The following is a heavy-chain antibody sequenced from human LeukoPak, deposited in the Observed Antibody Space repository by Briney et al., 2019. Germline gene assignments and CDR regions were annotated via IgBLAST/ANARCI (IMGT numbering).Heavy chain of an antibody. Sequence: PGGSLRLSCAASGFTFSTYSTNWVRQAPGKGLEWVSYISSSTTNMYYADSVKGRFTISRDNAKNSLYLQMNSLRAEDTAVYYCAREYSSSSGRSFDYWGQGTLVTVSS. V-gene: IGHV3-48*01. D-gene: IGHD6-6*01. J-gene: IGHJ4*02. CDR2: ISSSTTNM. CDR1: GFTFSTYS. CDR3: AREYSSSSGRSFDY.